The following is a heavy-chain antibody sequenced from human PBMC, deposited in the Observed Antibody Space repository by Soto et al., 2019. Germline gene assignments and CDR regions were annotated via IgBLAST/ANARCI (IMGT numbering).Heavy chain of an antibody. Sequence: SETLSLTCTVSGGSISSSSYYWGWIRQPPGKGLGWIGSIYYSGSTYYNPSLKSRVTISVDTSKNQFSLKLSSVTAADTAVYYCASCTYYDILTGYLNYYYYYGMDVWGQGTTVTVSS. CDR1: GGSISSSSYY. V-gene: IGHV4-39*01. J-gene: IGHJ6*02. CDR3: ASCTYYDILTGYLNYYYYYGMDV. CDR2: IYYSGST. D-gene: IGHD3-9*01.